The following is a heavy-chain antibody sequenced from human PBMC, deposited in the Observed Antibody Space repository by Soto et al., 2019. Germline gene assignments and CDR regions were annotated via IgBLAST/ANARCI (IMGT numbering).Heavy chain of an antibody. CDR2: INAGNGNT. Sequence: QVQLVQSGAEVKKPGASVKVSCKASGYTFTSYAMHWVRQAPGQRLEWMGWINAGNGNTKYSQKFQARVTITRDTSATTANMARSSLRSEETAVYYWASQAWGRYNYGYWGQGTLVTVSS. CDR1: GYTFTSYA. V-gene: IGHV1-3*01. CDR3: ASQAWGRYNYGY. J-gene: IGHJ4*02. D-gene: IGHD1-1*01.